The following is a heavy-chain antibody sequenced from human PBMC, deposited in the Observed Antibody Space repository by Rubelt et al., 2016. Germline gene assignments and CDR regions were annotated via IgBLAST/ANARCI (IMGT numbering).Heavy chain of an antibody. D-gene: IGHD6-19*01. J-gene: IGHJ4*02. Sequence: GKGLDWVSYITSSTSTTYYADSVKGRFTISRDNAKKSLYLQMNSLRAEDTAVYYCARDTDGYSSGWFWGQGTLVTVSS. CDR3: ARDTDGYSSGWF. V-gene: IGHV3-48*04. CDR2: ITSSTSTT.